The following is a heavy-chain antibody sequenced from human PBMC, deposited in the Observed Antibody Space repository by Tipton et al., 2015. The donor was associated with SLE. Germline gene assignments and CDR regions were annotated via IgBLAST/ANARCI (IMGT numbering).Heavy chain of an antibody. CDR2: IYYSGST. Sequence: TLSLTCSVSGAPVSNSFWGWIRQPPGKGLEWIGYIYYSGSTTYNPSLKSRVTISLDTSKNQFSLKLSSVTAADKAVFYCSRERRGLDSDCWGQGALVTVSS. CDR1: GAPVSNSF. V-gene: IGHV4-59*02. J-gene: IGHJ4*02. D-gene: IGHD2-21*01. CDR3: SRERRGLDSDC.